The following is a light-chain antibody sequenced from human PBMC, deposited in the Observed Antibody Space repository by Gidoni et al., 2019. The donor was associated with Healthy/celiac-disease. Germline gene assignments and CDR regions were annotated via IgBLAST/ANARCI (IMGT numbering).Light chain of an antibody. J-gene: IGKJ2*01. V-gene: IGKV2-28*01. CDR1: QSLLHSNGYNY. CDR3: MQALQTPYT. CDR2: LGS. Sequence: DIVMTQSPLSLPVTPGEPASISCRSSQSLLHSNGYNYLDWFLQKPGLSPQLLIYLGSNRASGVPDRFSGSGSGTDFTLKISRVEAEDVGVYYCMQALQTPYTFGQGTKLEIK.